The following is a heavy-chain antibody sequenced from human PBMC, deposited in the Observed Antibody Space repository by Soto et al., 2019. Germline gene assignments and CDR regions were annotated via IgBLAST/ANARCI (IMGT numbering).Heavy chain of an antibody. V-gene: IGHV1-46*01. J-gene: IGHJ1*01. Sequence: ASVKVSCKASGYTFTHYHVYWVRQAPGRGLEWLGMINPSGGGTTYAQNLQGRVTMTRDTSTNTVYMELSSLRSEDTAVYYCAREAINSSGYSHYFQHWGQGTLVTVSS. CDR3: AREAINSSGYSHYFQH. CDR1: GYTFTHYH. D-gene: IGHD3-22*01. CDR2: INPSGGGT.